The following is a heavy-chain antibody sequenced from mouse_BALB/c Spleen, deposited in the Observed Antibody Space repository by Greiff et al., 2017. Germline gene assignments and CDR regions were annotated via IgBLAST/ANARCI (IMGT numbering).Heavy chain of an antibody. CDR3: TRPFYYGSSYVGYFDV. V-gene: IGHV1S127*01. CDR1: GYTFTSYW. D-gene: IGHD1-1*01. J-gene: IGHJ1*01. CDR2: IDPSDSYT. Sequence: QVQLQQPGAELVKPGASVKMSCKASGYTFTSYWMHWVKQRPGQGLEWIGVIDPSDSYTSYNQKFKGKATLTVDTSSSTAYMQLSSLTSEDSAVYYCTRPFYYGSSYVGYFDVWGAGTTVTVSS.